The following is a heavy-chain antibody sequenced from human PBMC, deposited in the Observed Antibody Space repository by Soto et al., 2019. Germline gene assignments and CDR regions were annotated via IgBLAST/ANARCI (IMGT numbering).Heavy chain of an antibody. CDR2: IYYSGST. Sequence: PSETLSLTCTVSGGSISSYYWSWIRQPPGKGLEWIGYIYYSGSTNYNPSLKSRVTMSVDTSKNQFSLKLSSVTAADTAVYYCARDSPVGATNFWGQGTLVTVSS. D-gene: IGHD1-26*01. J-gene: IGHJ4*02. CDR1: GGSISSYY. V-gene: IGHV4-59*01. CDR3: ARDSPVGATNF.